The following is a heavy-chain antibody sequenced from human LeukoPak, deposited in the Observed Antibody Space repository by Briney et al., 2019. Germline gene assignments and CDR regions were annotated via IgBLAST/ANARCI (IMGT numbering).Heavy chain of an antibody. Sequence: SETLSLTCTVSGGSISSYYWSWIRQPPGKGLEWIGYIYYSGSTNYNPSLKSRVTISVDKSKNQFSLKLNSVTAADTAVYYCARHLDYDSSGDAFDIWGQGTMVTVSS. CDR2: IYYSGST. CDR3: ARHLDYDSSGDAFDI. CDR1: GGSISSYY. V-gene: IGHV4-59*08. J-gene: IGHJ3*02. D-gene: IGHD3-22*01.